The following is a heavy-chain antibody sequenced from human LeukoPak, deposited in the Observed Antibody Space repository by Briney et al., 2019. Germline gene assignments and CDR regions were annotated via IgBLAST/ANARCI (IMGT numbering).Heavy chain of an antibody. CDR2: IWYDGSNK. CDR1: GLTFRNYG. CDR3: ATASGTYTITY. J-gene: IGHJ4*02. D-gene: IGHD3-16*01. Sequence: GRSLRLSCAASGLTFRNYGMQWVRQAPGKGLEWVAVIWYDGSNKYYADSVKGRFTISRDNSKNTLYLEVNSLRVEDTAVYYCATASGTYTITYWGQGTRVTVPS. V-gene: IGHV3-33*01.